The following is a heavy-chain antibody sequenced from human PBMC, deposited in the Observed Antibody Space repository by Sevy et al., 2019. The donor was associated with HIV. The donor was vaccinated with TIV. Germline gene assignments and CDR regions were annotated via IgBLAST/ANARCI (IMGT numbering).Heavy chain of an antibody. J-gene: IGHJ3*02. CDR2: IYSAGAT. CDR1: GFSVRDNY. D-gene: IGHD5-18*01. V-gene: IGHV3-53*04. CDR3: MGGNSYGDAFNI. Sequence: GGSLRLSCVVSGFSVRDNYVSWVRQVAGRGLEWVSIIYSAGATYYRVSVKGRFTISRNISENTVYLQMNSLRIEDTALYYCMGGNSYGDAFNIWGQGTKVTVSS.